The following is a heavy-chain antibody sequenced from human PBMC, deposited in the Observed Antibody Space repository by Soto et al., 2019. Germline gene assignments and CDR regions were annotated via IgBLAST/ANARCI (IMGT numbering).Heavy chain of an antibody. J-gene: IGHJ5*02. CDR1: SDSVSSSNW. V-gene: IGHV4-4*02. D-gene: IGHD2-15*01. CDR3: ARRPTAELPSNWFDP. CDR2: VFPTGST. Sequence: QVQLQESGPGLVKPSGTLSLTCAVSSDSVSSSNWWSWVRQPPGKGLEWIGEVFPTGSTNYNPSLMSRVTISVDKSKNHFSLTLSSVTAADTAIYYCARRPTAELPSNWFDPWGQGTLVTVSS.